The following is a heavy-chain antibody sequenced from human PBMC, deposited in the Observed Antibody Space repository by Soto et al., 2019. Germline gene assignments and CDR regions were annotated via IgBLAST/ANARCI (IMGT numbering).Heavy chain of an antibody. CDR3: ARGIVVPAATYFDY. Sequence: SETLSLTCAVYGGSFSGYYWSWIRQPPGKGLEWIGEINHSGSTNYNPSLKSRVTISVDTSKNQFSLKLSSVTAADTAVYYCARGIVVPAATYFDYWGQGTLVTVSS. CDR2: INHSGST. V-gene: IGHV4-34*01. D-gene: IGHD2-2*01. CDR1: GGSFSGYY. J-gene: IGHJ4*02.